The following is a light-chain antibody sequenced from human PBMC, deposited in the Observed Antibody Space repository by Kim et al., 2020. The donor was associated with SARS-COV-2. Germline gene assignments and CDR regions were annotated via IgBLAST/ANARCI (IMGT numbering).Light chain of an antibody. J-gene: IGKJ1*01. CDR1: QSVSSS. Sequence: VSPGERATLSCRASQSVSSSLAWYQQKPGQAPRLRIYGESTRAAGSPARLSGSGSGTEFTLTISSLQSEDFAVDYCQQYNKWPWTFGQGTKVDIK. CDR2: GES. V-gene: IGKV3-15*01. CDR3: QQYNKWPWT.